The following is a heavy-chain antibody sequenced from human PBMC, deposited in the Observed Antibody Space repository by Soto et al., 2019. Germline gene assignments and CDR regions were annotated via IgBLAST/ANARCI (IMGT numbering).Heavy chain of an antibody. CDR2: IQSGGPT. D-gene: IGHD3-10*01. CDR1: GFTVSSKY. J-gene: IGHJ6*02. CDR3: ARDPNVLLWFGDTRYGMDV. V-gene: IGHV3-66*01. Sequence: PGGSLRLSCAASGFTVSSKYMSWVRQAPGKGLEWVSLIQSGGPTYYADSVKGRFTISRDTSENTLHLQMDSLRAEDTAVYYCARDPNVLLWFGDTRYGMDVWGQGTTVTVSS.